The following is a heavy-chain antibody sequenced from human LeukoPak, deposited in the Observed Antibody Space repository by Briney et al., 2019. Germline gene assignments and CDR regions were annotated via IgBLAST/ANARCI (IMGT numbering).Heavy chain of an antibody. CDR2: INHSGST. J-gene: IGHJ4*02. CDR1: GGSFSGYY. V-gene: IGHV4-34*01. Sequence: SETLSLTCAVYGGSFSGYYWSWIRQPPGKGLEWIGEINHSGSTNYNPSLKSRVTISVDTSKNQFSLKLSSVPAADTAVYYCARVGIAVAGTFDYWGQGPLVTVSS. CDR3: ARVGIAVAGTFDY. D-gene: IGHD6-19*01.